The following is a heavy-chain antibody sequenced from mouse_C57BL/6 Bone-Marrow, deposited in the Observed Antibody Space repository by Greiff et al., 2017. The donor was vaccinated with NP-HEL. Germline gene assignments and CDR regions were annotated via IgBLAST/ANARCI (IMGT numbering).Heavy chain of an antibody. D-gene: IGHD2-4*01. CDR1: GFTFSDYY. V-gene: IGHV5-16*01. J-gene: IGHJ4*01. CDR2: INYDGSSP. Sequence: EVKVVESEGGLVQPGSSMKLSCTASGFTFSDYYMAWVRQVPEKGLEWVANINYDGSSPYYLDSLKSRFIISRDNAKNILYLQMRSLKSEDTATYYCAREGGLRRRTYAMDYWGQGTSVTVSS. CDR3: AREGGLRRRTYAMDY.